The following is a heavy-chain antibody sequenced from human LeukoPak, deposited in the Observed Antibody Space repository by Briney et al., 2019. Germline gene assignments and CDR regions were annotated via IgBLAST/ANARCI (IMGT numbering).Heavy chain of an antibody. J-gene: IGHJ1*01. Sequence: GGSLRLSCAASGFTFTDYYMSWIRQAPGKGLEWVAYITNTGTTIYYADSVKGRFTISRDNAKNSLYLQMNSLRAEDTAVYYCARDGHYDILTGYFQDWGQGTLVTVSS. CDR1: GFTFTDYY. V-gene: IGHV3-11*01. CDR3: ARDGHYDILTGYFQD. CDR2: ITNTGTTI. D-gene: IGHD3-9*01.